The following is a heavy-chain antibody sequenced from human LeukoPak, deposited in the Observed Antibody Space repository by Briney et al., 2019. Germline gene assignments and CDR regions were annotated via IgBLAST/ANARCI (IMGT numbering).Heavy chain of an antibody. J-gene: IGHJ4*02. V-gene: IGHV3-20*04. CDR2: INWNGGST. CDR3: ARRDYGGNGGARNAFDY. Sequence: PGGSLRLSCAASGFTFDDYGMSWVRQAPGKVLEWVSGINWNGGSTGYADSVKGRFTISRDNAKNSLYLQMNSLRAEDTALYYCARRDYGGNGGARNAFDYWGQGTLVTVSS. D-gene: IGHD4-23*01. CDR1: GFTFDDYG.